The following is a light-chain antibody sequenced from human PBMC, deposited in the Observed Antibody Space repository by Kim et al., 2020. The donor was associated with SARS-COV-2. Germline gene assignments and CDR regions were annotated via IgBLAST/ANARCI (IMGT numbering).Light chain of an antibody. Sequence: SSELTQDPAVFVALGQTVRITCQGDSLRNYYASWYHQKPGQAPVLVIHVKNNRPSWLPDRFSGSSSGNTASSTITGAQGEDEADYYCDPLDRSSSSLVFG. CDR1: SLRNYY. J-gene: IGLJ2*01. CDR2: VKN. V-gene: IGLV3-19*01. CDR3: DPLDRSSSSLV.